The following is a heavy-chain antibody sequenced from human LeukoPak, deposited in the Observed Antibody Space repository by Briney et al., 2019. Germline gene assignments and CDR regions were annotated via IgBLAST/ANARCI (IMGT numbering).Heavy chain of an antibody. J-gene: IGHJ4*02. CDR1: GYSFTSYW. Sequence: AGESLKISCKGSGYSFTSYWISWVRQMPGKGLEWMGTIDPSDSYTNYSPSFQGYVTTSADKSISTVYLQWSSLKASDTATYYCARHQRYSSNWYSDYWGQGTLVTVSS. CDR3: ARHQRYSSNWYSDY. CDR2: IDPSDSYT. D-gene: IGHD6-13*01. V-gene: IGHV5-10-1*01.